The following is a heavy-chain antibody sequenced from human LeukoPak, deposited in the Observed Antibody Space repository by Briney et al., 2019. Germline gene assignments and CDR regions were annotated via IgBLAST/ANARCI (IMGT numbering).Heavy chain of an antibody. D-gene: IGHD3-22*01. Sequence: SETLSLTCGVYGGSFSGYYWSWIRQPPGKGLEWIGEINHSGSTNYNPSLKSRVTISVDTSKNQFSLKLSSVTAADTAVYYCARVPGRESSGYYPYYYYGMDVWGQGTTVTVSS. CDR3: ARVPGRESSGYYPYYYYGMDV. J-gene: IGHJ6*02. CDR2: INHSGST. V-gene: IGHV4-34*01. CDR1: GGSFSGYY.